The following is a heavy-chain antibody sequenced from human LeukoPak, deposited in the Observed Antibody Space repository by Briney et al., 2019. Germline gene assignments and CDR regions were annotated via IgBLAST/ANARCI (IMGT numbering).Heavy chain of an antibody. D-gene: IGHD3-10*01. CDR1: GGSISSYY. J-gene: IGHJ4*02. V-gene: IGHV3-11*01. CDR2: ISSSGSTI. Sequence: LSLTCTISGGSISSYYWSWIRQPAGKGLEWVSYISSSGSTIYYADSVKGRFTISRDNAKNSLYLQMNSLRAEDTAVYYCARDRVGGFGEHFDYWGQGTLVTVSS. CDR3: ARDRVGGFGEHFDY.